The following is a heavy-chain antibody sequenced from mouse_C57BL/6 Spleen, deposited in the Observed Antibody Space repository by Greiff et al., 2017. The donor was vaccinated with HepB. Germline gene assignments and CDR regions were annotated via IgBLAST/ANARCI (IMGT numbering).Heavy chain of an antibody. CDR1: GYTFTSYW. Sequence: VQLQQPGPELVKPGASVKLSCKASGYTFTSYWMHWVKQRPGQGLEWIGNINPSNGGTNYNEKFKSKATLTVDKSSSTAYMQLSSLTSEDSAVYYCARRITTVVASYYFDYWGQGTTLTVSS. V-gene: IGHV1-53*01. CDR3: ARRITTVVASYYFDY. CDR2: INPSNGGT. J-gene: IGHJ2*01. D-gene: IGHD1-1*01.